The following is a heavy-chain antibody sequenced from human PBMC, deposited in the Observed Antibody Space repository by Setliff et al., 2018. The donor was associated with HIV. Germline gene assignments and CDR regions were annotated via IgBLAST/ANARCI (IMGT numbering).Heavy chain of an antibody. Sequence: GGSLRLSCAASGFTFNSYSMNWVRQAPGKGLEWVAFISYDGSKKYDADFVKGRFTISRDNYKNTLYLQMNSLRPEDTAVYYCARDSPLSHFDYWGQGILVTVSS. CDR1: GFTFNSYS. V-gene: IGHV3-30*03. J-gene: IGHJ4*02. CDR3: ARDSPLSHFDY. CDR2: ISYDGSKK.